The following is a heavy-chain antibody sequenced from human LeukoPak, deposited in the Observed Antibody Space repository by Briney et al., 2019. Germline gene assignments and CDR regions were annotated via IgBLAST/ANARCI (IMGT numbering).Heavy chain of an antibody. Sequence: GESLKISCKGSGYNFTTYWIGWVRQMPGKGLEWMGIIYPVDSKTRYSPSFQGQVTISADKSISTAYLQWSSLKASDTAMYYCARQEFGDGLVRGVIGALPNWFDPWGQGTLVTVSS. D-gene: IGHD3-10*01. J-gene: IGHJ5*02. CDR3: ARQEFGDGLVRGVIGALPNWFDP. CDR2: IYPVDSKT. V-gene: IGHV5-51*01. CDR1: GYNFTTYW.